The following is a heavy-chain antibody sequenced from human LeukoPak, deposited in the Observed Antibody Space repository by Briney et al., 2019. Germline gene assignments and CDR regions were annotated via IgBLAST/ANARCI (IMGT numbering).Heavy chain of an antibody. D-gene: IGHD1-26*01. Sequence: SETLSLTCTVSGYSISSGYYWGWIRQPPGKGLEWIGSIYHSGSTYYNPSLKSRVTISVDTSKNQFSLKLSSVTAADTAVYYCARDRGEEARGATNWFDPWGQGTLVTVSS. V-gene: IGHV4-38-2*02. CDR2: IYHSGST. CDR1: GYSISSGYY. J-gene: IGHJ5*02. CDR3: ARDRGEEARGATNWFDP.